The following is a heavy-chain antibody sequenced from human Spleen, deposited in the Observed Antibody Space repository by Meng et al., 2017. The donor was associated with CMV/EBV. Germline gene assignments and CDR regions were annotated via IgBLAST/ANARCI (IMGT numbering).Heavy chain of an antibody. CDR3: TRVRAGHGGLGT. D-gene: IGHD4-23*01. Sequence: ASVKVSCXASGYTFIAYYIHWVRQAPGQGLXXXGWINPDGGGTSYVXKFQGRVTVTTDTXISTSYLEVRRTRXXDTAGRLCTRVRAGHGGLGTWGQGTLVTVSS. V-gene: IGHV1-2*02. CDR2: INPDGGGT. J-gene: IGHJ5*02. CDR1: GYTFIAYY.